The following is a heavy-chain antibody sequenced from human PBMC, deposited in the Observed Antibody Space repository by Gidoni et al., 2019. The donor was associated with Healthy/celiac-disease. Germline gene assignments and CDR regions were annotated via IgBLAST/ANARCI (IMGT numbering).Heavy chain of an antibody. CDR3: ARADGAVAGTLPY. CDR1: GFTFSSYG. D-gene: IGHD6-19*01. V-gene: IGHV3-30*03. CDR2: ISYDGSNK. Sequence: QVQLVESGGGVVQPGRSLRLSCAASGFTFSSYGMHWVRQAPGKGLEWVAVISYDGSNKYYADSVKGRFTISRDNSKNTLYLQMNSLRAEDTAVYYCARADGAVAGTLPYWGQGTLVTVSS. J-gene: IGHJ4*02.